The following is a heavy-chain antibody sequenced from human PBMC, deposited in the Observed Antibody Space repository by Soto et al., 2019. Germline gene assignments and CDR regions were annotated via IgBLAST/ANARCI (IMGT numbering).Heavy chain of an antibody. J-gene: IGHJ3*02. V-gene: IGHV3-21*01. CDR3: ARDDGLSSTNVKAFDI. Sequence: GGSLRLSCAVFGFTFSNYKMSWVRQAPGKGLEWVSSISTTSTYTHYADSLKGRFTISRDNAKKLLYLQMDSLRAEDTAVYYCARDDGLSSTNVKAFDIWGQGTKVTVSS. CDR2: ISTTSTYT. D-gene: IGHD2-2*01. CDR1: GFTFSNYK.